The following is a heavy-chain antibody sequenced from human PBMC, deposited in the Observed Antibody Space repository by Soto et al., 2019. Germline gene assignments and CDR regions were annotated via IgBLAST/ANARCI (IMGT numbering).Heavy chain of an antibody. D-gene: IGHD6-13*01. CDR2: ISSSSSYI. Sequence: GGSLRLSCAASGFTFSSYSMNWVRQAPGKGLEWVSSISSSSSYIYYADSVKGRFTISRDNAKNSLYLQMNSLRAEDKAVYYCARDLQQQMVQSQPHHWFDPWGHGTLVTVSS. CDR3: ARDLQQQMVQSQPHHWFDP. CDR1: GFTFSSYS. V-gene: IGHV3-21*01. J-gene: IGHJ5*02.